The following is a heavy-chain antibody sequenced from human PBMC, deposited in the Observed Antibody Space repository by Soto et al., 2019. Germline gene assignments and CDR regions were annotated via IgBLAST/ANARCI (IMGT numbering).Heavy chain of an antibody. J-gene: IGHJ4*02. CDR1: GGSISSYY. V-gene: IGHV4-59*08. CDR3: ARQQWLDQFDY. Sequence: SETLSLTCTVSGGSISSYYWSWIRQPPGKGLEWIGYIYYSGSTNYNPSLKSRVTISVDTSKNQFSLKLSSVTAADTAVYYCARQQWLDQFDYWGQGTLVTVSS. D-gene: IGHD6-19*01. CDR2: IYYSGST.